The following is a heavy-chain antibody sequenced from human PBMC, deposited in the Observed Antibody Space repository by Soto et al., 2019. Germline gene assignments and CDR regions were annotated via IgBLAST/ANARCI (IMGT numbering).Heavy chain of an antibody. V-gene: IGHV3-33*01. J-gene: IGHJ4*02. CDR3: ARDPTTVVTNPYFDY. Sequence: PGGSLRLSFEASGFTFSSYGMHWFRQAPGKGLEWVAVIWQDGSNKYYSDSVKGRFTISRDSSKNTLYLQMNSLRAEDTAVYYCARDPTTVVTNPYFDYWGQGT. CDR1: GFTFSSYG. CDR2: IWQDGSNK. D-gene: IGHD4-17*01.